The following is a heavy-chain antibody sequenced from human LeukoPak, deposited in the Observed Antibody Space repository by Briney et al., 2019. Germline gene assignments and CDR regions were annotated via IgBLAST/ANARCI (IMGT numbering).Heavy chain of an antibody. CDR1: GFTFSNYA. V-gene: IGHV3-23*01. CDR3: ASRYCSGDSCSQFYYY. CDR2: ISAGGGST. D-gene: IGHD2-15*01. Sequence: GGSLRLSCTVSGFTFSNYAMSWVRQAPGKGLEWVSAISAGGGSTYYADSVKGRFTISRDNSKNTLYLQMNSLRAEDTAVYYCASRYCSGDSCSQFYYYWGQGTLVTVSS. J-gene: IGHJ4*02.